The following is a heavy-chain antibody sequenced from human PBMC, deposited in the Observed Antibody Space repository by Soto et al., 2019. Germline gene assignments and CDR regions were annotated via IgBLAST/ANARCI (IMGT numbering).Heavy chain of an antibody. CDR1: GYTFTNYG. J-gene: IGHJ4*02. CDR2: ISAYNGNT. CDR3: ARDDGSSWGKADY. V-gene: IGHV1-18*04. D-gene: IGHD6-13*01. Sequence: QVQLVQSGAEVKKPGASVKVSCKASGYTFTNYGFSWVRQAPGQGLEWMGWISAYNGNTNYAQKLQGRVTMTTDTSTSTGYMELMSLRSDDTAIYYCARDDGSSWGKADYWGQGTLVTVSS.